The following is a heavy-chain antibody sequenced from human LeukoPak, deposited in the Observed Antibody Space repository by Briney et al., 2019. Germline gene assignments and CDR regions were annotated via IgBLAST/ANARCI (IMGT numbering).Heavy chain of an antibody. CDR3: ARVPSSYYYYYMDV. CDR1: GYTFTGYY. Sequence: GASVKVSCKASGYTFTGYYMHWVRQAPGQGLEWMGWINPNSGGTNYAQKFQGRVTMTRDTSISTAYMELSRLRSDDTAVYYCARVPSSYYYYYMDVWGKGTTVTVSS. J-gene: IGHJ6*03. CDR2: INPNSGGT. V-gene: IGHV1-2*02.